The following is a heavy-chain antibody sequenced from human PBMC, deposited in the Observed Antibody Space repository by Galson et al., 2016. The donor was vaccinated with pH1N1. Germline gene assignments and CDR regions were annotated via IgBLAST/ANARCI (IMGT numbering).Heavy chain of an antibody. V-gene: IGHV4-61*10. CDR1: GGSISSDSDY. CDR2: IYYTGRT. Sequence: SETLSLTCTVSGGSISSDSDYWTWIRQPAGKGLEWIGYIYYTGRTYCHPSLNNRVTISVDTSKNQFSLNLRSVIAADTAVYFCARTKFWNEPGGDYWGQGALVTVSS. J-gene: IGHJ4*02. D-gene: IGHD1-1*01. CDR3: ARTKFWNEPGGDY.